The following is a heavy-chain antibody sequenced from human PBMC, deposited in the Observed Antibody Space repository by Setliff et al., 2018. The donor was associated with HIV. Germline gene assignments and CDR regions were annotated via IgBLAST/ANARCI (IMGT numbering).Heavy chain of an antibody. V-gene: IGHV4-39*07. CDR1: GGSISDSSYY. J-gene: IGHJ4*02. CDR2: IYYSGST. CDR3: ARILWFGEETVDC. D-gene: IGHD3-10*01. Sequence: SETLSLTCTVSGGSISDSSYYWGWIRQPPGKGLEWIGNIYYSGSTYYNPSLKSRVTISVDTSKNQFSLKLSSVTAADTAVYYCARILWFGEETVDCWGQGTLVTVSS.